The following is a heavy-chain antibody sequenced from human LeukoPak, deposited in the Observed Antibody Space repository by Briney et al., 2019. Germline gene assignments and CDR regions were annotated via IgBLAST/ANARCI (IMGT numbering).Heavy chain of an antibody. D-gene: IGHD3-3*01. CDR2: ISAYNGNT. Sequence: ASVKVSCKASGYTFTSYGISWVRQAPGQGLEWMGWISAYNGNTNYAQKLQGRVTMTTDTSTSTAYMELRSLRSDDTAVYYCAGAELRFLERSLDYWGQGTLVTVSS. V-gene: IGHV1-18*01. J-gene: IGHJ4*02. CDR1: GYTFTSYG. CDR3: AGAELRFLERSLDY.